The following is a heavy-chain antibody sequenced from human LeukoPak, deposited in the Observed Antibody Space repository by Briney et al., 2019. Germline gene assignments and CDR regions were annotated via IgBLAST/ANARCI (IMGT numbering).Heavy chain of an antibody. CDR3: ARVSDSSSWFYYYYYGMDV. J-gene: IGHJ6*02. CDR2: IKQGGSEK. CDR1: GFTFSSYW. V-gene: IGHV3-7*01. Sequence: PGGSLRLSCAASGFTFSSYWMSWVRQAPGKGLEWVANIKQGGSEKYYVDSVKGRFTISRDNAKNSLYLQMNSLRAEDTAVYYCARVSDSSSWFYYYYYGMDVWGQGTTVTVSS. D-gene: IGHD6-13*01.